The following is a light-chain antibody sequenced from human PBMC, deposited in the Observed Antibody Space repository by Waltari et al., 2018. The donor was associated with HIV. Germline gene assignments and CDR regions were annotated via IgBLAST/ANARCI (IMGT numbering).Light chain of an antibody. J-gene: IGLJ2*01. CDR1: SSNIGRNY. CDR3: GTWDSSLSAVV. Sequence: QSVLTQPPSVSAAPGQMVTISCPGSSSNIGRNYVSWYQHLPGTAPKLLIYDNKERPSGIPDRFSATKSGTSVALDITGLQTGDEGDYYCGTWDSSLSAVVFGGGTKLTVL. CDR2: DNK. V-gene: IGLV1-51*01.